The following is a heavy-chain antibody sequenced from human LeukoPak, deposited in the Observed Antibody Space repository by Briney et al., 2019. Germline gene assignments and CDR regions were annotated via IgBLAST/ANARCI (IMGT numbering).Heavy chain of an antibody. CDR3: ARVSQAPAAISNLKSDAFDI. V-gene: IGHV4-30-4*08. Sequence: SETLSLTCTVSGGSISSGDYFWSWIRQPPGRGLEWIGYISYSGSTYYNPSLKSRITTSVDTSKNQFSLRLSSVTAADTAVYYCARVSQAPAAISNLKSDAFDIWGQGTMVTVSS. D-gene: IGHD2-2*01. CDR1: GGSISSGDYF. J-gene: IGHJ3*02. CDR2: ISYSGST.